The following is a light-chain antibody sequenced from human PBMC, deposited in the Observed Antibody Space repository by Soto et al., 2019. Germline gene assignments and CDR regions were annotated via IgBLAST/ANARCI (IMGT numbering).Light chain of an antibody. V-gene: IGLV2-14*01. J-gene: IGLJ1*01. CDR1: SSDVGGYNY. Sequence: QSALTQPASVSGSPGQSITISCTGTSSDVGGYNYVSWYQQHPGKAPKLMIYEVSYRPSGVSNRFSGSKSGSTASLTISGLQAEDKADYYCSSYTSINTLEVFGTGTKVTVL. CDR3: SSYTSINTLEV. CDR2: EVS.